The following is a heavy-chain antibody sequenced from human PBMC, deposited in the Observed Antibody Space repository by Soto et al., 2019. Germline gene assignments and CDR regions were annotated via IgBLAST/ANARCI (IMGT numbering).Heavy chain of an antibody. D-gene: IGHD3-10*01. CDR2: IYYSVST. Sequence: LSLTCSVSGGSISSYFWSWIRQPPGKGLEWIGYIYYSVSTNYNPSLKSRVTISVDTSKNQFSLKLSSVTAADTAVYYCARARGLLWFGDRGDYYGMDVWGQGTTVTVSS. CDR1: GGSISSYF. CDR3: ARARGLLWFGDRGDYYGMDV. V-gene: IGHV4-59*01. J-gene: IGHJ6*02.